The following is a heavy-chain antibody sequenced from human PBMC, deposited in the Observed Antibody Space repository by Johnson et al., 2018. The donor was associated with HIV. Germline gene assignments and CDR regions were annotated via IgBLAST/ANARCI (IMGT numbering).Heavy chain of an antibody. Sequence: VQLVESGGGLVQPGRSLRLSCAASGFTFDDYAMHWVRQAPGKGLEWVSGISWNSGSIGYADSVKGRFTISRDNAKNSLYLQMNSLRAEDTALYYCAKVGGHLELSDAFDIWGQGTMVTVSS. CDR2: ISWNSGSI. D-gene: IGHD3-16*01. CDR3: AKVGGHLELSDAFDI. J-gene: IGHJ3*02. V-gene: IGHV3-9*01. CDR1: GFTFDDYA.